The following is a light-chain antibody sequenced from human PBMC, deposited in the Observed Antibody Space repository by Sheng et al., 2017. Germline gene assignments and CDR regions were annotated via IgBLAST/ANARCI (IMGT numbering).Light chain of an antibody. CDR1: ESMSYW. CDR2: KAS. J-gene: IGKJ2*01. CDR3: QQYQSYPYT. Sequence: DIQMTQSPSTLSASVGDRVTITCRASESMSYWLAWYQQKPGKAPKLLIYKASALESGVPSRFSGSGSRTEFTLTISSLQPDDFATYYCQQYQSYPYTFGQGTKLEI. V-gene: IGKV1-5*03.